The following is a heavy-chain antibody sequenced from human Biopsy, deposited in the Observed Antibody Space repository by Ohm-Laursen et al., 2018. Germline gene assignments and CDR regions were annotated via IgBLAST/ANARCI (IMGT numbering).Heavy chain of an antibody. CDR2: ISGSGAST. V-gene: IGHV3-23*01. CDR1: GFTFSSYA. Sequence: SLRLSCAASGFTFSSYAMSWVRQAPEKGLEWVSGISGSGASTYYADSVKGRFTISRDNSKNTLFLQMDSLRADDTAVYYCVKAYSAIYWFDPWGQGTLVTVSS. D-gene: IGHD2-21*01. CDR3: VKAYSAIYWFDP. J-gene: IGHJ5*02.